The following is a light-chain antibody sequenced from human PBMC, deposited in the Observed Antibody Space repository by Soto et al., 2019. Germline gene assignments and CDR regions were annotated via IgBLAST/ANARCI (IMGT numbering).Light chain of an antibody. CDR3: QQYNNWPRT. CDR1: QSVSSS. CDR2: GAS. Sequence: EIVMTQSPATLSVSPGERATLSCRASQSVSSSLAWYQQKPGQSPRLLFYGASTRAADIPARFSGSGSGTEFTLTISSLQSEDFAVYYCQQYNNWPRTFGQGTKLEIK. J-gene: IGKJ2*01. V-gene: IGKV3-15*01.